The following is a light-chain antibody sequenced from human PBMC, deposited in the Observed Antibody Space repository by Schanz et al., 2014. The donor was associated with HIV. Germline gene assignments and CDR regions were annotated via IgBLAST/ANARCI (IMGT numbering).Light chain of an antibody. CDR2: QAS. CDR3: QQYDHRSFT. Sequence: DIQMTQSPSTLSASVGDRVTITCRASQNIGNWLAWYQQKPGKAPNLLIYQASVLKTGVPSRFSGSRSGTEFTLTISSLQPEDFATYYCQQYDHRSFTFGQGTKLEI. V-gene: IGKV1-5*03. J-gene: IGKJ2*01. CDR1: QNIGNW.